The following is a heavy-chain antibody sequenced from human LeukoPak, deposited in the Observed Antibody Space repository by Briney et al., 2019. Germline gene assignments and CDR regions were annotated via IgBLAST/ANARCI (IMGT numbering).Heavy chain of an antibody. V-gene: IGHV3-30*04. CDR3: ARSSYSSSSSV. Sequence: GGSLRLSCAASGFTFSSYAMHWVRQAPGKGLEWVAVISYDGSNKYYADSVKGRFTISRDNSKNTLYLQVNSLRAEDTAVYYCARSSYSSSSSVWGQGTMVTVSS. CDR1: GFTFSSYA. J-gene: IGHJ3*01. D-gene: IGHD6-6*01. CDR2: ISYDGSNK.